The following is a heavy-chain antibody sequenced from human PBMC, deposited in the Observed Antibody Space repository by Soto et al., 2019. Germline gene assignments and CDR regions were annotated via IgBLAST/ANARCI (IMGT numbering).Heavy chain of an antibody. CDR3: ERAAVAFEVFDL. CDR2: TYLRSKWYN. V-gene: IGHV6-1*01. CDR1: GDSVSTNSAT. D-gene: IGHD2-15*01. Sequence: SQTLSLTCVISGDSVSTNSATWNWIRQSPSRGLEWLGRTYLRSKWYNEYAVSVKSRIAIRPDTSKNLFSLQLSSVTPEDTAVDFGERAAVAFEVFDLWGQGTLDPVSS. J-gene: IGHJ3*01.